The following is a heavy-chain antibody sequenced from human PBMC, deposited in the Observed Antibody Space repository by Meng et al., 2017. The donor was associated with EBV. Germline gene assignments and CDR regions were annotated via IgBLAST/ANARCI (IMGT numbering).Heavy chain of an antibody. D-gene: IGHD3-22*01. Sequence: QVQLVQSGAEVKKPGASVKVSCKVSGYTLTELCMYWVRQAPGKGLEWMGGYDPEDGETIYALKFQGRVAMTEDTSTDTAYMELSSLRSEDTAVYYCITRAHSSGYYYWGQGTLFNVSS. CDR3: ITRAHSSGYYY. J-gene: IGHJ4*02. CDR1: GYTLTELC. V-gene: IGHV1-24*01. CDR2: YDPEDGET.